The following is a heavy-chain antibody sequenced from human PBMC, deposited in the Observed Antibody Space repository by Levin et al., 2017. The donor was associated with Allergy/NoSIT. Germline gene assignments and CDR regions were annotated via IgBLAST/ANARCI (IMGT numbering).Heavy chain of an antibody. Sequence: LSLPCAASGFTFRASAMHWVRQAPGKGLEWVAVISDDGSNKYYADSGKGRFTISRDNSKNTLSLQMNSLRADDTAVYYCARDGGFDWLLSKYYFDYWGQGSLVTVSS. J-gene: IGHJ4*02. V-gene: IGHV3-30-3*01. D-gene: IGHD3-9*01. CDR3: ARDGGFDWLLSKYYFDY. CDR1: GFTFRASA. CDR2: ISDDGSNK.